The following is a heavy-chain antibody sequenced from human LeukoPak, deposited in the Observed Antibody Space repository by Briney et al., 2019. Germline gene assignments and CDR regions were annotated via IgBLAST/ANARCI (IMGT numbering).Heavy chain of an antibody. J-gene: IGHJ4*02. D-gene: IGHD3-10*01. Sequence: PTETLSLTCTVSGGSLNNYYWGWIRQATGKGLEWIGYIYFSGSTNYNSSLKSRVTISVDTSKNQFSLKVNSVTAGDTAIYYCVRHGESGRHHAYFDYWGQGALVTVSS. V-gene: IGHV4-59*08. CDR1: GGSLNNYY. CDR2: IYFSGST. CDR3: VRHGESGRHHAYFDY.